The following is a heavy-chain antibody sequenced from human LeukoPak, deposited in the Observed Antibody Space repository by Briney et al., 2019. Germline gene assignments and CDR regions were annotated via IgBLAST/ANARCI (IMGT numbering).Heavy chain of an antibody. J-gene: IGHJ4*02. CDR1: GFTFSTFA. V-gene: IGHV3-23*01. CDR2: IFPSGGEI. Sequence: GGSLRLSCAASGFTFSTFAMIWVRQPPGAGLEWVSSIFPSGGEIHYADSVRCRFTITRDNSKSTLSLQMNSLRAEDTAIYYCATYRQVLLPFESWGQGTLVTVSS. CDR3: ATYRQVLLPFES. D-gene: IGHD2-8*02.